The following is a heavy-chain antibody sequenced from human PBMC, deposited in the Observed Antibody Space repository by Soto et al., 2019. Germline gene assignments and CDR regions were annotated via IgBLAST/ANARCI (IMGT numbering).Heavy chain of an antibody. D-gene: IGHD4-17*01. V-gene: IGHV3-74*01. J-gene: IGHJ4*02. Sequence: EVQLVASGGGLVQPGGSLRLSCAASGFTVRRYLMHWVRQAPGKGLVWVSRINSDGSSTSFADSVKGRFTISRDNAKNTMYLQMNSLRAEDTAVYYCARVNYGDYGGVYDYWGQGTLVTVSS. CDR1: GFTVRRYL. CDR3: ARVNYGDYGGVYDY. CDR2: INSDGSST.